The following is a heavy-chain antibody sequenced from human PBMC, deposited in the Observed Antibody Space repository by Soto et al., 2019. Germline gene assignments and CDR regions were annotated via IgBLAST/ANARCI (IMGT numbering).Heavy chain of an antibody. V-gene: IGHV1-69*01. J-gene: IGHJ4*02. Sequence: QVQLVQSGAEVKKPGSSVKVSCKASGATFRYHATSWVRQAPGQGLDWMGGIIPIYGLANSAPNFQGRVTITADESSSTAYMELSNLRSEDTAVYYCARGPYSGSYIHFDSWGQGTLVTVSS. CDR2: IIPIYGLA. CDR1: GATFRYHA. D-gene: IGHD1-26*01. CDR3: ARGPYSGSYIHFDS.